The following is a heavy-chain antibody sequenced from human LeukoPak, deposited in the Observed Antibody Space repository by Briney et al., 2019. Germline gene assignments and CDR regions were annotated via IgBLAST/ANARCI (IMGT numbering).Heavy chain of an antibody. CDR3: ARAFYDSGGYYYLEAFDI. CDR2: MNPNSGNT. V-gene: IGHV1-8*03. J-gene: IGHJ3*02. CDR1: GYTFTSYD. Sequence: ASVKVSCKASGYTFTSYDINWVRQATGQGLEWMGWMNPNSGNTGYAQKFQGRVTITRNTSISTAYMELSSLRSEDTAVYYCARAFYDSGGYYYLEAFDIWGQGTMVTVSS. D-gene: IGHD3-22*01.